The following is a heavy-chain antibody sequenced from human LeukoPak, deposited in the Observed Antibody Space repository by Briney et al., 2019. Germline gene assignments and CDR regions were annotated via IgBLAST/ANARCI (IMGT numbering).Heavy chain of an antibody. D-gene: IGHD6-19*01. V-gene: IGHV3-23*01. CDR2: MSGSGGST. J-gene: IGHJ4*02. CDR3: AKNQGQWLVTVDY. CDR1: VFTFTNYA. Sequence: GGSLRLSCASSVFTFTNYAMSWVRQAPGKRLEWVSSMSGSGGSTYYADSVKGRSTISRDNSNNTLSLQMNNLRAEATALYYCAKNQGQWLVTVDYWGQGTLVTVSS.